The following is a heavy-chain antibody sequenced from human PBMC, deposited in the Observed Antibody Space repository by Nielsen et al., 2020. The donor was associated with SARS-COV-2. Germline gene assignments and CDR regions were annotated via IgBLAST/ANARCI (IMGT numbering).Heavy chain of an antibody. CDR1: GGSINSGSYY. CDR2: IYASGST. J-gene: IGHJ4*02. V-gene: IGHV4-61*02. CDR3: ARKTVSSDY. D-gene: IGHD4-17*01. Sequence: SETLSLTCSVSGGSINSGSYYWTWLRPPDGKGREWIRRIYASGSTDYNPYLRSRVTMSIDMSKNQFSLRMKSVTAADTAVYYCARKTVSSDYWGPGILVTVSS.